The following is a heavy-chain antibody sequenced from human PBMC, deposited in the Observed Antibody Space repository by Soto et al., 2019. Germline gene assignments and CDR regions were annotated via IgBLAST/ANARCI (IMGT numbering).Heavy chain of an antibody. Sequence: GGSLRLSCAASGFTFSSYSMNWVRQAPGKGLEWVSSISSSSSYIYYADSVKGRFTISRDNAKNSLYLQMNSLRAEDTAVYYCARVDYAGEVFMKVGQFGSVDYWGQGTLVTVSS. CDR3: ARVDYAGEVFMKVGQFGSVDY. V-gene: IGHV3-21*01. D-gene: IGHD3-10*01. J-gene: IGHJ4*02. CDR2: ISSSSSYI. CDR1: GFTFSSYS.